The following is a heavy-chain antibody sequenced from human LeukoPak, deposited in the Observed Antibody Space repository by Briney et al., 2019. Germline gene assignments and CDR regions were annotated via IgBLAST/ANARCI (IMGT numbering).Heavy chain of an antibody. V-gene: IGHV4-34*01. D-gene: IGHD2-15*01. CDR3: ARSYCSGGSCLNWFDP. CDR1: GGSFSGYY. CDR2: INHSGST. Sequence: SETLSLTCAVYGGSFSGYYWSWIRQPPGKGLEWIWEINHSGSTNYNPSLKSRVTISVDTSKNQFSLKLSSVTAADTAVYYCARSYCSGGSCLNWFDPWGLGTLVTVSS. J-gene: IGHJ5*02.